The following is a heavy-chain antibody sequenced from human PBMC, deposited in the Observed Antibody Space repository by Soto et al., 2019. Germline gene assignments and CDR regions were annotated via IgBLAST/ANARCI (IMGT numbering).Heavy chain of an antibody. V-gene: IGHV5-51*01. D-gene: IGHD6-19*01. CDR2: IYPGDSDT. CDR3: ARHQFKYSSDYDNYYYYYMDV. Sequence: PVESLKISCKGSGYSFTSYWIGWVRQMPGKGLEWMGIIYPGDSDTRYSPSFQGQVTISADKSISTAYLQWSSLKASDTAMYYCARHQFKYSSDYDNYYYYYMDVWGKGTTVNVSS. CDR1: GYSFTSYW. J-gene: IGHJ6*03.